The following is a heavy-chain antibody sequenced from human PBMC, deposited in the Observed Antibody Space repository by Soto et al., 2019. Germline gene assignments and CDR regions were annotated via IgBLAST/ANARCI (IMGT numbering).Heavy chain of an antibody. CDR1: GFTFANAW. CDR3: STDSPYMFYY. CDR2: IKSKTDGETI. Sequence: GGSLRLSCAASGFTFANAWMSWVRQAPGKGLEWVGRIKSKTDGETIDYAAPVKGRFTISRDDSKNTMYLQMNSLTTDDTALYYCSTDSPYMFYYWGQETLVTVSS. V-gene: IGHV3-15*01. J-gene: IGHJ4*02.